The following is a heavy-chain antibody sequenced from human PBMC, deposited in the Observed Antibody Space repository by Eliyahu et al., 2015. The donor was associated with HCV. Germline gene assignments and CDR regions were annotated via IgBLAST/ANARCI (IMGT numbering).Heavy chain of an antibody. CDR1: GFXFXSYS. D-gene: IGHD2-2*01. CDR3: ARKVPAAAQKYFDL. J-gene: IGHJ2*01. CDR2: ISSSSSYI. Sequence: EVQLVESGGGLVKPGGSLRLSCAASGFXFXSYSMNWVRQAPGKGLEWVSSISSSSSYIYYADSVKGRFTISRDNAKNSLYLQMNSLRAEDTAVYYCARKVPAAAQKYFDLWGRGTLVTVSS. V-gene: IGHV3-21*01.